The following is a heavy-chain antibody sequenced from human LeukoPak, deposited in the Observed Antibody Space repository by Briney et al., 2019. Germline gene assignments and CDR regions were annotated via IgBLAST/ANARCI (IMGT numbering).Heavy chain of an antibody. V-gene: IGHV4-34*01. J-gene: IGHJ4*02. D-gene: IGHD5-12*01. Sequence: PSETLSLTCAVYGGSFSGYYWSWIRQPPGKGLEWIGSIYYSGSTYYNPSLKSRVTISVDTSKNQFSLKLSSVTAADTAVYYCARLGYSGYDSVIYWGQGTLVTVSS. CDR1: GGSFSGYY. CDR3: ARLGYSGYDSVIY. CDR2: IYYSGST.